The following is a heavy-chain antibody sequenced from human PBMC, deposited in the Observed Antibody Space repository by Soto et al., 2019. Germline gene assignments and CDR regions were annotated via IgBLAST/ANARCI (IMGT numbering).Heavy chain of an antibody. CDR3: AGGITGTYVYYYYGMDV. Sequence: EVQLVESGGGLVQPGGSLRLSCAASGFTFSSYSMNWVRQAPGKGLEWVSYISSSSSTIYYADSVKGRFTISRDNAKNSLYLQMNSLRDEDTAVYYCAGGITGTYVYYYYGMDVWGQGTTVTVSS. J-gene: IGHJ6*02. CDR2: ISSSSSTI. D-gene: IGHD1-7*01. CDR1: GFTFSSYS. V-gene: IGHV3-48*02.